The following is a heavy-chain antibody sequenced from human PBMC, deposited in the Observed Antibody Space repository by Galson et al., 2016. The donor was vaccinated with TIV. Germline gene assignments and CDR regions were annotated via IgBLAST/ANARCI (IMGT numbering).Heavy chain of an antibody. J-gene: IGHJ2*01. V-gene: IGHV3-30*02. CDR3: AKDSGSYFSYWYSDL. Sequence: SLRLSCAVSGYMFSSYGMHWVRQAPGRGLEWVAFIQYDGSNKYYADSVKGRFTISRDNSMNTLYLQMNSLGAEDTVVYYCAKDSGSYFSYWYSDLWGRGTLVTVSS. CDR1: GYMFSSYG. D-gene: IGHD3-10*01. CDR2: IQYDGSNK.